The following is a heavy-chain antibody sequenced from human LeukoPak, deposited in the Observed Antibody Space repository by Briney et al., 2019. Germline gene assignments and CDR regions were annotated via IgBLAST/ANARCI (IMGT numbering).Heavy chain of an antibody. J-gene: IGHJ4*02. CDR1: GYTFTSYY. V-gene: IGHV1-46*01. Sequence: ASVKVSCQASGYTFTSYYMHWVRQAPGQGLKWMGIINPSVGSTSYAQKFQGRVTMTRDTSTSTVYMELSSLRSEGTAVYYCARRYGSGGYPYEGDYFYFWGQGTLVTVSS. CDR2: INPSVGST. D-gene: IGHD3-10*01. CDR3: ARRYGSGGYPYEGDYFYF.